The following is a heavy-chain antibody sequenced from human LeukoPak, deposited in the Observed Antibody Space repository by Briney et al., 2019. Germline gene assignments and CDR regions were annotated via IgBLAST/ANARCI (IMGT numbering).Heavy chain of an antibody. Sequence: GGSLRLSCAASGFTVSSNYMSWVRQAPGKGLEWVSVICSGGSTYYADSVKGRFTISRDNSKNTLYLQMNSLRAEDTAVYYCARDYRDYYGDYGTDYWGQGTLVTVSS. CDR3: ARDYRDYYGDYGTDY. J-gene: IGHJ4*02. V-gene: IGHV3-66*01. D-gene: IGHD4-17*01. CDR1: GFTVSSNY. CDR2: ICSGGST.